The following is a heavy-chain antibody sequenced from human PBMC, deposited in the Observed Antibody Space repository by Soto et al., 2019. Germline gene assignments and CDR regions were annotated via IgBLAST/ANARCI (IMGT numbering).Heavy chain of an antibody. J-gene: IGHJ3*02. D-gene: IGHD3-22*01. Sequence: GGTLRLSCAASGFTFSNAWMNWVRQAPGKGLEWVGRIKSKTDGGTTDYAAPVKGRFTISRDDSKNTLYLQMNSLKTEDTAVYYCTTDLSYYYDSSRYYGPDAFDIWGQGTMVTLSS. CDR1: GFTFSNAW. CDR2: IKSKTDGGTT. V-gene: IGHV3-15*07. CDR3: TTDLSYYYDSSRYYGPDAFDI.